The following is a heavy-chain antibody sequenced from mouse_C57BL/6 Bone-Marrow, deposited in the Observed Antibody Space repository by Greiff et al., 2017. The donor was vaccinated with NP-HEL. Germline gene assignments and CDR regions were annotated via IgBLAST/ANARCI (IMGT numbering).Heavy chain of an antibody. Sequence: QVQLQQSGAELVRPGASVKLSCKASGYTFTDYYINWVKQRPGQGLEWIARIYPGSGNTYYNEKFKGKATLTAEKSSSTAYMQLSSLTSEDSAVYFCARLGTIYDGYYGAMDYWGQGTSVTVSS. V-gene: IGHV1-76*01. CDR3: ARLGTIYDGYYGAMDY. CDR2: IYPGSGNT. CDR1: GYTFTDYY. J-gene: IGHJ4*01. D-gene: IGHD2-3*01.